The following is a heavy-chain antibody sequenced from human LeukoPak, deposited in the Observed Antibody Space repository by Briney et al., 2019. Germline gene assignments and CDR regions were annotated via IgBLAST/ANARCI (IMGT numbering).Heavy chain of an antibody. D-gene: IGHD7-27*01. Sequence: PGGSLRLSCAASGFTFSTYAMRWVRQAPGKGLEWVGRIKSKTDDGTTDYAAPVKGRFTNSRDDSKNTLYLQMNSLKTEDTAVYYCTTLIDNWGLAFDIWGQGTMVTVSS. J-gene: IGHJ3*02. V-gene: IGHV3-15*01. CDR2: IKSKTDDGTT. CDR1: GFTFSTYA. CDR3: TTLIDNWGLAFDI.